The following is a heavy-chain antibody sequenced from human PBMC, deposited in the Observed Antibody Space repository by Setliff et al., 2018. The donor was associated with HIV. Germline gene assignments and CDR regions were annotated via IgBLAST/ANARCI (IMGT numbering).Heavy chain of an antibody. CDR2: INPFGGTT. V-gene: IGHV1-46*01. CDR3: ARGGHYSGSYLPRDYYMDV. J-gene: IGHJ6*03. CDR1: GYSFTSYN. D-gene: IGHD1-26*01. Sequence: ASVKVSCKASASGYSFTSYNMYWVRQAPGQGLEWMGIINPFGGTTTYAQKFQGRVTMTSDTSTSTVYMDLSSLRSEDTAVYYCARGGHYSGSYLPRDYYMDVWGKGTTVTVSS.